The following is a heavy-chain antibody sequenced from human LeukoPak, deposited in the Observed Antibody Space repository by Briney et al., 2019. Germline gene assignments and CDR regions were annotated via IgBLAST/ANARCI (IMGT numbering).Heavy chain of an antibody. D-gene: IGHD3-22*01. CDR1: GFSLSNARMG. Sequence: SGPTLVNPTETLTLTCTVSGFSLSNARMGVSWIRLPPGKALEWLAHIFSNDEKSYRTSLKSRLTISKDTSKSQVVLIMTNMDPVDTATYYCARIASYYDSSGYPGGVDYWGPGTLVTVSS. V-gene: IGHV2-26*01. J-gene: IGHJ4*02. CDR3: ARIASYYDSSGYPGGVDY. CDR2: IFSNDEK.